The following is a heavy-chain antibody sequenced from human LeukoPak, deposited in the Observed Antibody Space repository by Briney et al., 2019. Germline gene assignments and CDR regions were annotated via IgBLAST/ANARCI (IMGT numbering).Heavy chain of an antibody. D-gene: IGHD6-19*01. CDR3: ARESRLSSGWYMDY. J-gene: IGHJ4*02. V-gene: IGHV4-39*02. Sequence: PSETLSLTCTVSGGSISSSSYYWGWIRQPPGKGLEWIGSIYYSGSTYYNPSLKSRVTISVDTPKNQFSLKLSSVTAADTAVYYCARESRLSSGWYMDYWGQGTLVTVSS. CDR2: IYYSGST. CDR1: GGSISSSSYY.